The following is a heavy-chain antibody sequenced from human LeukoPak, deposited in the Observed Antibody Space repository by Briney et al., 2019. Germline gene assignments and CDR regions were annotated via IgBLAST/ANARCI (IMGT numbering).Heavy chain of an antibody. CDR1: GGSIGTYY. CDR2: IYRSGNT. Sequence: SETLSLTCTVSGGSIGTYYCSWIRQSPGRGLEWIGNIYRSGNTNYNPSLKSRVTISVDTSKNQVSLKLTSVTTADTAVYYCARDGPQWLAAFDYWGQGTVVTVAS. CDR3: ARDGPQWLAAFDY. J-gene: IGHJ4*02. V-gene: IGHV4-59*01. D-gene: IGHD6-19*01.